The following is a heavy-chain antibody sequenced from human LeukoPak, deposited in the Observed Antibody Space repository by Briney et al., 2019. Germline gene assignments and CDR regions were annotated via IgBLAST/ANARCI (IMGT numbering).Heavy chain of an antibody. CDR2: IIPIFGTA. D-gene: IGHD1-26*01. CDR1: GGTFSSYA. J-gene: IGHJ3*02. Sequence: SVKVSCKASGGTFSSYAISWVRQAPGQGLEWMGRIIPIFGTANYAQKFQGRVTITTDESTSTAYMELSSLRSEDTAVYYCARVLSGSYHDAFDIWGQGTMVTVSS. V-gene: IGHV1-69*05. CDR3: ARVLSGSYHDAFDI.